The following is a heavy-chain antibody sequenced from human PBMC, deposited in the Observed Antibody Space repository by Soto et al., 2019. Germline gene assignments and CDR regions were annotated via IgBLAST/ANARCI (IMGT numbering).Heavy chain of an antibody. CDR3: ARDDSSGYYYDHFDI. J-gene: IGHJ3*02. V-gene: IGHV3-23*01. CDR2: TSGSGGTT. Sequence: GSLRLSCAASGITFSSYAMSWVRQAPGQGLEWVSATSGSGGTTYYADSVKGRFTISRDNSKNTLYLQMNSLRAEDTAVYYCARDDSSGYYYDHFDIWGQGTTVTVSS. CDR1: GITFSSYA. D-gene: IGHD3-22*01.